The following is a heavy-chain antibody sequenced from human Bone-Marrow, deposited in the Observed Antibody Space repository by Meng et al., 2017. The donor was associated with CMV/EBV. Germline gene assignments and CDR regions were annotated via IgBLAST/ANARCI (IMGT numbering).Heavy chain of an antibody. J-gene: IGHJ4*02. Sequence: GESLKISCAASGFTFSSYGMHWVRQAPGKGLEWVAVIWYDGGNKYYADSVKGRFTISRDNSKNTLYLQMNSLRAEDTAVYYCAKDTNGNLDYWGQGTLVTVSS. V-gene: IGHV3-33*06. D-gene: IGHD4-23*01. CDR2: IWYDGGNK. CDR3: AKDTNGNLDY. CDR1: GFTFSSYG.